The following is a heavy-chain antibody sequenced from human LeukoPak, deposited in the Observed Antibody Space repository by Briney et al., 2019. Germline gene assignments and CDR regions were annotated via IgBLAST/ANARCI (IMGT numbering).Heavy chain of an antibody. V-gene: IGHV3-23*01. D-gene: IGHD2-2*01. J-gene: IGHJ4*02. Sequence: GGSLRLSCTASGFTFSNYAMTWVRQAPGRGLEWVSTITRFTGATYYADSVKGRFTISRGDSNNTLYLQMNSLRAGDTAVYYCARDTRLMYYFDFWGQGALVTVSS. CDR3: ARDTRLMYYFDF. CDR2: ITRFTGAT. CDR1: GFTFSNYA.